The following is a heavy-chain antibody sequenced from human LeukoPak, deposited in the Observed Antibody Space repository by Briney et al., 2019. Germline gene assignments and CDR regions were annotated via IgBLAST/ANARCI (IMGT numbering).Heavy chain of an antibody. J-gene: IGHJ4*02. V-gene: IGHV1-46*01. CDR2: INPSGGST. Sequence: ASVKVSCKASGYTFSSYYIHWARQAPGQGLEWLGIINPSGGSTRYAEKFRGRVTMTRDTSTSTVYMEVTSLRSDDTAMYCCARAFYQQPFDYWGQGTLVTVSS. D-gene: IGHD2-2*01. CDR1: GYTFSSYY. CDR3: ARAFYQQPFDY.